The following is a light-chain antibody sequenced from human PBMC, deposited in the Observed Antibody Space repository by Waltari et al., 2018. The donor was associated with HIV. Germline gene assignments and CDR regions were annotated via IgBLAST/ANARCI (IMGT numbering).Light chain of an antibody. Sequence: IQMTQSPSILSASVADRVTITCRASQNVDSWLAWYQQRPGRAPKLLSYKASTVEFGVPARFSGSGSGTDFTLTINSLHPDDFATYYCQQYNSDFYTFGQGTRLDLK. CDR3: QQYNSDFYT. CDR1: QNVDSW. J-gene: IGKJ2*01. V-gene: IGKV1-5*03. CDR2: KAS.